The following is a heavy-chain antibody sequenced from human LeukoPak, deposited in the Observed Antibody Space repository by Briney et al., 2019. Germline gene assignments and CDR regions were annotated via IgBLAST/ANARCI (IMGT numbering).Heavy chain of an antibody. Sequence: GGSLRLSCEASGFSVSNYYMVWVRQPPGKGLECISYIPNDDSVIYYADSVRGRLSVSRDSAKNSLSLQLNSLRAEDTAVYYCAKEGLPMSGFDPWGQGTLVTVSS. J-gene: IGHJ5*02. CDR3: AKEGLPMSGFDP. CDR2: IPNDDSVI. CDR1: GFSVSNYY. D-gene: IGHD5-12*01. V-gene: IGHV3-11*01.